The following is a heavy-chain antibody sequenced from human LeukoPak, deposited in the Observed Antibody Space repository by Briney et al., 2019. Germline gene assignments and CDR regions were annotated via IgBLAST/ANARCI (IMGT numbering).Heavy chain of an antibody. D-gene: IGHD2-2*01. CDR1: GGSFSGYY. Sequence: PSETLSLTCAVYGGSFSGYYWSWIRQPPGKGLEWIGELNHRGSTNYNPSLKSRVTISVDTSKNQFSLKLSSVTAADTAVYYCARDRHCSSTSCLVRGTESVWGKGTTVTVSS. V-gene: IGHV4-34*01. CDR2: LNHRGST. CDR3: ARDRHCSSTSCLVRGTESV. J-gene: IGHJ6*04.